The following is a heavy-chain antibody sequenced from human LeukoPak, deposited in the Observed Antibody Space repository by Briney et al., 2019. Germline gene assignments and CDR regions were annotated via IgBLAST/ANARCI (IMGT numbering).Heavy chain of an antibody. D-gene: IGHD4-17*01. CDR2: ISWNSGSI. CDR3: AKGHPTVTTPYFDY. CDR1: GFTFDDYA. V-gene: IGHV3-9*01. J-gene: IGHJ4*02. Sequence: QPGRSLRLSCAASGFTFDDYAMHWVRQAPGKGLEWVSGISWNSGSIGYADSVKGRFTISRDNAKNSLYLQMNSLRAEDTALYYCAKGHPTVTTPYFDYWGQGTLVTVSS.